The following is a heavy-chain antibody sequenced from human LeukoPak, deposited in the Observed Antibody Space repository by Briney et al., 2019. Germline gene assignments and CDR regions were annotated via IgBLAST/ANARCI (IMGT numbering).Heavy chain of an antibody. V-gene: IGHV3-15*01. CDR2: IKSKTDGGTT. CDR1: GFTFSSYA. CDR3: TTDQLPYAFDI. J-gene: IGHJ3*02. D-gene: IGHD1-7*01. Sequence: GGSLRLSCADSGFTFSSYAMSWVRQAPGKGLEWVGRIKSKTDGGTTDYAAPVKGRFTISRDDSKNTLYLQMNSLKTEDTAVYYCTTDQLPYAFDIWGQGTMVTVSS.